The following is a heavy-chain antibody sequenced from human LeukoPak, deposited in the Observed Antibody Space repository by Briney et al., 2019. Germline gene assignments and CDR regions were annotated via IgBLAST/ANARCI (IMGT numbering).Heavy chain of an antibody. CDR3: ATRSSTLAAARCFDD. D-gene: IGHD6-6*01. CDR2: INHSGST. Sequence: SETLSLTCAVYGGSFSGYYWSWIRQPPGKGLEWIGEINHSGSTNYNPSLKSRVTISVDTSKNHFSLSLTSVTAADTAVYYCATRSSTLAAARCFDDWGQGTVVTVSS. V-gene: IGHV4-34*01. CDR1: GGSFSGYY. J-gene: IGHJ4*03.